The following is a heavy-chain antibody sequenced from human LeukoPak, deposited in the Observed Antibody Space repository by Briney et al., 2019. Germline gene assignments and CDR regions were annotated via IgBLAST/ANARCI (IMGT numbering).Heavy chain of an antibody. J-gene: IGHJ6*02. CDR3: ARAYSYGSDYYYGMDV. Sequence: ASVKVSCKASGYTFTSYGISWVRQAPGQGLEWMGWISGYNGNTKYAHKVQGRVTMTTDTSTGTAYMELRSLRSDDTAVYYCARAYSYGSDYYYGMDVWGQGTTVTASS. CDR2: ISGYNGNT. V-gene: IGHV1-18*01. D-gene: IGHD5-18*01. CDR1: GYTFTSYG.